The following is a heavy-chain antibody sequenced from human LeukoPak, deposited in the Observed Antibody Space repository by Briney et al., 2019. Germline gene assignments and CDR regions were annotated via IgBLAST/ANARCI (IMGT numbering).Heavy chain of an antibody. CDR1: GGSISHYF. CDR3: AKTVAGYWYFDL. Sequence: SETLSLTCTVSGGSISHYFWSWIRQPPGKALEWIGYIYYSGSTNYNPSLKSRVTVSVDTSKNQFSLKLSSVTAADTAVYYCAKTVAGYWYFDLWGRGTLVTVSS. V-gene: IGHV4-59*08. J-gene: IGHJ2*01. CDR2: IYYSGST. D-gene: IGHD6-19*01.